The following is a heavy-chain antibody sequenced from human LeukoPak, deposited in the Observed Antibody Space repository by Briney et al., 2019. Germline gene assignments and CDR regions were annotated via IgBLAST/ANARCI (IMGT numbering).Heavy chain of an antibody. CDR2: ISGSGGST. V-gene: IGHV3-23*01. J-gene: IGHJ4*02. D-gene: IGHD2-2*01. CDR1: GFTFSSYA. CDR3: ARDQRYCSSTSCYSDY. Sequence: PGGSLILSCAVSGFTFSSYAMNWVRQVPGKGLEWVSAISGSGGSTYYADSVKGRFTISRDNAKNSLYLQMNSLRAEDTAVYYCARDQRYCSSTSCYSDYWGQGTLVTVSS.